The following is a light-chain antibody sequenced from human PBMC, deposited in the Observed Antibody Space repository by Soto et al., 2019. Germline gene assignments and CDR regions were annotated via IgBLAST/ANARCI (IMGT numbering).Light chain of an antibody. CDR1: SNDVGGYNY. Sequence: QYVLTQPPSASGSPGQSVTISCTGTSNDVGGYNYVSWYQQHPGKAPKVMIYEVSKRPSGVPDRFSGSKSDNTASLTVSGLQAEDEADYYCSSYAGSNVVFGGGTKLTVL. CDR2: EVS. V-gene: IGLV2-8*01. J-gene: IGLJ3*02. CDR3: SSYAGSNVV.